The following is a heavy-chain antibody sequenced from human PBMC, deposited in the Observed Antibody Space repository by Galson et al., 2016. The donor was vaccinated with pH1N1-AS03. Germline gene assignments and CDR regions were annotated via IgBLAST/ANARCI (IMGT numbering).Heavy chain of an antibody. Sequence: SLRLSCAASGFTFRNYGMCWVRLPPGKGLEWVATISVDGSKQNYGNTLKGRVTISRDNSKNTVYLEVNTLRAEDTAVYYCTSRLVEVTGIHYDYWGQGILVTVSS. CDR3: TSRLVEVTGIHYDY. V-gene: IGHV3-30*03. J-gene: IGHJ4*02. CDR1: GFTFRNYG. CDR2: ISVDGSKQ. D-gene: IGHD2-21*02.